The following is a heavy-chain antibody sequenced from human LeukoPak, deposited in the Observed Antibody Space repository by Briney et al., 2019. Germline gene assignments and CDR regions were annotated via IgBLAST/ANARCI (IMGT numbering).Heavy chain of an antibody. D-gene: IGHD2-2*01. V-gene: IGHV3-11*01. Sequence: PGGSLRLSCAASGFTFSDYYMSWIRQAPGKGLEWVSYISSSGSTIHYADSVKGRFTISRDNAKNSLYLQMNSLRAEDTAVYYCARDVGSRYCSSTSCLSNWFDPWGQGTLVTVSS. J-gene: IGHJ5*02. CDR2: ISSSGSTI. CDR1: GFTFSDYY. CDR3: ARDVGSRYCSSTSCLSNWFDP.